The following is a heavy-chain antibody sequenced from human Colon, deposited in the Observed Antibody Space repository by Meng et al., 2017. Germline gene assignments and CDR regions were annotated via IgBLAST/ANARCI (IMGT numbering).Heavy chain of an antibody. V-gene: IGHV3-11*01. CDR1: GFTFSDYY. CDR3: VRSRTTEITKYYFDY. Sequence: GESLKISCAASGFTFSDYYLTWIRQAPGKGLEWISYISSSGGDKYYADSVKGRFTISRDNSNNSLYLQMNSLRADDTAVYYCVRSRTTEITKYYFDYWGQGTLVTVYS. CDR2: ISSSGGDK. J-gene: IGHJ4*02. D-gene: IGHD4-11*01.